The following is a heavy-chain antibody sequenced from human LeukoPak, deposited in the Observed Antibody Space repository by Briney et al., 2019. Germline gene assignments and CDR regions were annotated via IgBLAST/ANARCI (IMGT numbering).Heavy chain of an antibody. Sequence: SETLSLTCAVYGGSFSGYYWSWIRQPPGKGLEWIGEINHSGSTNYNPSLKSRVTISVDTSKNQFSLKLSSVTAADTAVYYCARGPGPLYNCKGAVDYWGQRTLGTVSS. CDR3: ARGPGPLYNCKGAVDY. CDR1: GGSFSGYY. J-gene: IGHJ4*02. CDR2: INHSGST. V-gene: IGHV4-34*01. D-gene: IGHD1-1*01.